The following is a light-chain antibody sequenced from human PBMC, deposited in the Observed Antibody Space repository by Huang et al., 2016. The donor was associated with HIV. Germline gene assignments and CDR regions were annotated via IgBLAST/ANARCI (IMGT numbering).Light chain of an antibody. CDR1: QSVSSSY. Sequence: EIVLTQSPGTPSLSPGERATLSCRASQSVSSSYLAWYQQKPGQAPRLLIYGASSRATGIPDRFSGSGSGTDFTLTISRLEPEDFAVYYCQQYGSSRIFTFGPGTKVDIK. V-gene: IGKV3-20*01. J-gene: IGKJ3*01. CDR3: QQYGSSRIFT. CDR2: GAS.